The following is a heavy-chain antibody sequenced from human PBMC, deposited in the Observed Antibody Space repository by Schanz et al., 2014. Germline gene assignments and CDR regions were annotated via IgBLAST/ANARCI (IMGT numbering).Heavy chain of an antibody. CDR2: IYSGIGA. CDR3: ARAHGNNWYGKGLDY. D-gene: IGHD1-1*01. V-gene: IGHV3-NL1*01. CDR1: GFTFSSYA. Sequence: QEQLVESGGGVVQPGRSLRLSCAASGFTFSSYAMHWVRQAPGKGLEWVSVIYSGIGAYYADSVKDRFTVSRDNSKNTLYLQMNSLRADDTAVYFCARAHGNNWYGKGLDYWGQGTQVTVSS. J-gene: IGHJ4*02.